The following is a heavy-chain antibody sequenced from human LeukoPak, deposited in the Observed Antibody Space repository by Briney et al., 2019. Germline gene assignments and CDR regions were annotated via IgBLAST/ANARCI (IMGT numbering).Heavy chain of an antibody. Sequence: GGSLRLSCAASGFTFSSYAMHWVRQAPGKGLEWVAVISYDGSNKYYADSVKGRFTISRDNSKNTLYLQMNSLRADDTAVYYCAKSHHVTAIDYWGQGTLVTVSS. CDR2: ISYDGSNK. V-gene: IGHV3-30*04. CDR3: AKSHHVTAIDY. D-gene: IGHD2-21*02. CDR1: GFTFSSYA. J-gene: IGHJ4*02.